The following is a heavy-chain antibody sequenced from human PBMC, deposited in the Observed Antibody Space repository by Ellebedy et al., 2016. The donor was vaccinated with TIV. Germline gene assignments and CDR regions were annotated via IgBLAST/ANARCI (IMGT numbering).Heavy chain of an antibody. Sequence: GESLKISCAASGFTFSNYWIHWVRHAPGKGLVWVSHISSDGSSTNYADSVKGRFAISRDNAKNTLYLQMNSLRAEDTAVYYCARDPLLWFGEPGGMDVWGQGTTVTVSS. V-gene: IGHV3-74*01. CDR1: GFTFSNYW. CDR2: ISSDGSST. CDR3: ARDPLLWFGEPGGMDV. D-gene: IGHD3-10*01. J-gene: IGHJ6*02.